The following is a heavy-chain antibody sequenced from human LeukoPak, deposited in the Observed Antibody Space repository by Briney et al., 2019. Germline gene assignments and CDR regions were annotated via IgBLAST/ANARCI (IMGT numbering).Heavy chain of an antibody. CDR1: GFTFSSYA. D-gene: IGHD6-19*01. V-gene: IGHV3-23*01. CDR2: ISGSGGST. CDR3: ATSGIAVAVDY. Sequence: GGSMRLSCAASGFTFSSYAMSWVRQAPGKGLEWVSAISGSGGSTSYADSAKGRFTISRDNSKNTLYLQMNSLRAEDTAVYYCATSGIAVAVDYWGQGTLVTVSS. J-gene: IGHJ4*02.